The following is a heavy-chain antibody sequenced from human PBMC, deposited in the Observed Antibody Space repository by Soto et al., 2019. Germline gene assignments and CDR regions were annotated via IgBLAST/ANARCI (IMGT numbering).Heavy chain of an antibody. J-gene: IGHJ4*02. CDR1: GGSMRNYF. CDR2: IHYSGTT. Sequence: KTSETLSLTCTVSGGSMRNYFWTWIRQPPGKGLEWIVYIHYSGTTSFFPSYNPSLRSRVTISEDTSKNQFSLKLLSVTTADTAVYFCAAGEASSRNLAPYYLDFWGQGTLVTVS. D-gene: IGHD6-13*01. CDR3: AAGEASSRNLAPYYLDF. V-gene: IGHV4-59*01.